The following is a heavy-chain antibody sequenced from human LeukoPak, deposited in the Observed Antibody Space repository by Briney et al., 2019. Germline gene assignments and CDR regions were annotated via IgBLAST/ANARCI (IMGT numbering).Heavy chain of an antibody. V-gene: IGHV1-69*04. CDR1: GGTFSSYA. J-gene: IGHJ6*02. Sequence: SVKVSCKASGGTFSSYAISWVRQAPGQGLEWMGRIIPILGIANYAQKFQGRVTITADKSTSTAYMELSSLRSEDTAVYYCATSPNAFGGMDVWGQGTTVTVSS. D-gene: IGHD2-2*01. CDR3: ATSPNAFGGMDV. CDR2: IIPILGIA.